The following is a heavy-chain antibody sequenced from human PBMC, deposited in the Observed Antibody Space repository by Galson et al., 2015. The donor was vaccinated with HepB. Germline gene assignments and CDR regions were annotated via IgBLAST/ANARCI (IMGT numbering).Heavy chain of an antibody. J-gene: IGHJ5*02. Sequence: CAISGDSVSSNSAAWNWIRQSPSRGLEWLGRTYYRSKWYNDYAVSVKSRITINPDTSKNQFSLQLNSVTPEDTAVYYCARDPGYFSGGNCYSKGFDPWGQGTLVTVSS. D-gene: IGHD2-15*01. CDR2: TYYRSKWYN. CDR3: ARDPGYFSGGNCYSKGFDP. CDR1: GDSVSSNSAA. V-gene: IGHV6-1*01.